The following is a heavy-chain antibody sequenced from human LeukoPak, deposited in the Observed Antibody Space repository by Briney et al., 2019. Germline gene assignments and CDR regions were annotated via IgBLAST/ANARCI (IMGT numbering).Heavy chain of an antibody. J-gene: IGHJ3*02. D-gene: IGHD2-2*02. Sequence: ASVKVSCKASGYTFTGYYMHWVRQAPGQGLEWMGRINPNSGGTNYAQKFQGRVTMTRDTSTSTVYMELSSLRSEDTAVYYCASPAAAISAANAFDIWGQGTMVTVSS. CDR3: ASPAAAISAANAFDI. V-gene: IGHV1-2*06. CDR1: GYTFTGYY. CDR2: INPNSGGT.